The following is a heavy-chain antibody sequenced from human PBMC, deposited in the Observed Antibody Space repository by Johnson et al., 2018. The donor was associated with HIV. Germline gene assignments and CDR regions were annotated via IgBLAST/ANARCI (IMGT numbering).Heavy chain of an antibody. V-gene: IGHV3-15*01. CDR1: GFPFNNAW. CDR3: TTAGYTISDAFDI. CDR2: IKRKTDGGTT. Sequence: VQLVESGGGLVKPGGSLRLPCAASGFPFNNAWMSCVRQAPGKGLEWVGRIKRKTDGGTTDYAAPVQGRFTISRDDSNNMLYLEMNSLKTEDTATYYCTTAGYTISDAFDIWGHGLMVTVSS. J-gene: IGHJ3*02. D-gene: IGHD2-2*02.